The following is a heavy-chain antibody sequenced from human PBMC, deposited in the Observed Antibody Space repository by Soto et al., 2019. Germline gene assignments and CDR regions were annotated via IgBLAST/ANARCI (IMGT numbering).Heavy chain of an antibody. V-gene: IGHV4-39*01. CDR2: MYYSGST. D-gene: IGHD3-3*02. CDR1: GGSISSSSYY. J-gene: IGHJ6*02. Sequence: QLQLQESGPGLVKPSETLSLTCTVSGGSISSSSYYWGWIRQPPGKGLEWIGGMYYSGSTYYNPSLRGGFTMSVETSKQQFSLKLSSVTLADTAVYYCARHFFSDGYYDYYGLHVWGQGTTVTVSS. CDR3: ARHFFSDGYYDYYGLHV.